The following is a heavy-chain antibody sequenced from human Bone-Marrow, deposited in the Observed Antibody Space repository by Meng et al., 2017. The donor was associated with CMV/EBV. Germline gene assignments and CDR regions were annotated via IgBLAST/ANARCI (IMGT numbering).Heavy chain of an antibody. CDR2: ISSSSSYI. CDR3: ARDQDF. J-gene: IGHJ4*02. V-gene: IGHV3-21*01. Sequence: GESLKISCAASGFTFSSYSMNWVRQAPGKGLEWVSSISSSSSYIYYADSVKGRFTISRDNTKNTVYLQMNSLSAEDTALYWCARDQDFRGQGTLVTVSS. CDR1: GFTFSSYS.